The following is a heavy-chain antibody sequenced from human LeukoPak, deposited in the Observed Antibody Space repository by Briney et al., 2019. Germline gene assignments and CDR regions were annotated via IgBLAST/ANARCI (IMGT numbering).Heavy chain of an antibody. J-gene: IGHJ6*02. Sequence: PSETLSLTCAVYGGSFSGYYWSWIRQPPGKGLEWIGYIYYSGSTNYNPSLKSRVTISVDTSKNQFSLKLSSVTAADTAVYYCAGADSSSWYYRGYYYYGMDVWGQGTTVTVSS. CDR1: GGSFSGYY. CDR2: IYYSGST. CDR3: AGADSSSWYYRGYYYYGMDV. D-gene: IGHD6-13*01. V-gene: IGHV4-59*01.